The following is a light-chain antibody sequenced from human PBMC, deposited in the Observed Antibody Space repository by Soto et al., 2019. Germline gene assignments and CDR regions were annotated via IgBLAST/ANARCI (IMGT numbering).Light chain of an antibody. Sequence: DIQMTQYPSILSASVGDRVTITCRASQSIRSWLAWYQQKPGKAPKLLIYDAYSLESGVPSRFSGRRSGTEFTLTIAGLQPEDFATYYCQQYESYSPLTFGGGTKVDI. CDR1: QSIRSW. CDR2: DAY. CDR3: QQYESYSPLT. J-gene: IGKJ4*01. V-gene: IGKV1-5*01.